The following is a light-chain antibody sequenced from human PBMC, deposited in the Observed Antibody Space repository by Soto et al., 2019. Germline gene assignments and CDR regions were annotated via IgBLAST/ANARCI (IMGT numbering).Light chain of an antibody. CDR3: QHRTNWPLT. J-gene: IGKJ4*01. CDR1: QSVSSC. V-gene: IGKV3-11*01. Sequence: EIVLTQSPGTLSLSPGERATLSCRASQSVSSCLAWYQQKPGQAPRLLIYDASNRATDIPARFSGSGSGTDFTLTISSLESEDSAVYYCQHRTNWPLTFGGGTKVEIK. CDR2: DAS.